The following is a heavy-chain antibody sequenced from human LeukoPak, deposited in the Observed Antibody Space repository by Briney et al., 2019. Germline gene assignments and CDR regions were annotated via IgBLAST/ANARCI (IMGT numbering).Heavy chain of an antibody. CDR2: IKQDGSEK. Sequence: GGSLRLSCAASGFTFSYYWMSWVRQAPGKGLEWVANIKQDGSEKYYVDSVKGRFTISRDNAKNSLYLQMNSLRAEDTAVYYCARDYVSGSFGPWGQGTLVTVSS. CDR3: ARDYVSGSFGP. CDR1: GFTFSYYW. V-gene: IGHV3-7*01. D-gene: IGHD3-10*01. J-gene: IGHJ5*02.